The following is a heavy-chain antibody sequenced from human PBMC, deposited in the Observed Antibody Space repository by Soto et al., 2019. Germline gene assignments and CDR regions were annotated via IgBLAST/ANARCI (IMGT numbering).Heavy chain of an antibody. D-gene: IGHD4-17*01. J-gene: IGHJ4*02. V-gene: IGHV3-30-3*01. CDR3: ARTGDYDISFDY. Sequence: VAVISYDGSNKYYADSVKGRFTISRDNSKNTLYLQMNSLRAEDTAVYYCARTGDYDISFDYWGQGTLVTVSS. CDR2: ISYDGSNK.